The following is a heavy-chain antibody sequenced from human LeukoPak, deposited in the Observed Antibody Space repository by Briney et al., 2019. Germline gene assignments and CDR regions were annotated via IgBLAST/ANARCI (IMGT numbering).Heavy chain of an antibody. CDR2: INPSGGST. V-gene: IGHV1-46*01. Sequence: ASVKVSCKASGYTFTSYYMHWVRQAPGQGLEWMGIINPSGGSTSYAQEFQGRVTMTRDMSTSTVYMELSSLRSEDTAVYYCARGSWYGDYYYYMDVWGKGTTVTVSS. D-gene: IGHD6-13*01. CDR3: ARGSWYGDYYYYMDV. J-gene: IGHJ6*03. CDR1: GYTFTSYY.